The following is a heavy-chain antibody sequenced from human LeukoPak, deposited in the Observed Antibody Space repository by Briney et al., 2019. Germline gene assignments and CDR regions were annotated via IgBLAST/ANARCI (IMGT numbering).Heavy chain of an antibody. J-gene: IGHJ4*02. CDR2: IYYSGST. D-gene: IGHD3-9*01. CDR1: GGSIRSSYYY. CDR3: ARHAPPVLRYFDWLRHEYYFDY. V-gene: IGHV4-39*01. Sequence: SETLSLTCTVSGGSIRSSYYYWGWIRQPPGKGLEWIGSIYYSGSTYYNPSLKSRVTISVDTSKNQFSLKLSSVTAADTAVYYCARHAPPVLRYFDWLRHEYYFDYWGQGTLVTVSS.